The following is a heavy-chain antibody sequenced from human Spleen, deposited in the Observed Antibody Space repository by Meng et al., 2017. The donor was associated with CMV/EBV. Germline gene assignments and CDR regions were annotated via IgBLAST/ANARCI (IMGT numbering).Heavy chain of an antibody. D-gene: IGHD1-1*01. Sequence: GESLKISCAASGFTFSSYWMHWVRQAPGKGLEWVSAISGSGGSTYYADSVKGRFTISRDNSKNTLYLQMNSLRAEDTAVYYCAKVTGYNWILYWGQGTLVTVSS. J-gene: IGHJ4*02. CDR2: ISGSGGST. CDR3: AKVTGYNWILY. CDR1: GFTFSSYW. V-gene: IGHV3-23*01.